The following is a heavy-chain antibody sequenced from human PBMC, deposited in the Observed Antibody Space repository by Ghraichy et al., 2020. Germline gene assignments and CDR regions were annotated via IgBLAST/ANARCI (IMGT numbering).Heavy chain of an antibody. J-gene: IGHJ3*02. CDR3: AKDLGYSYGDDAFDI. CDR1: GFTFSSYA. V-gene: IGHV3-23*01. D-gene: IGHD5-18*01. CDR2: ISGSGGST. Sequence: LSLTCAASGFTFSSYAMSWVRQAPGKGLEWVSAISGSGGSTYYADSVKGRFTISRDNSKNTLYLQMNSLRAEDTAVYYCAKDLGYSYGDDAFDIWGQGTMVTVSS.